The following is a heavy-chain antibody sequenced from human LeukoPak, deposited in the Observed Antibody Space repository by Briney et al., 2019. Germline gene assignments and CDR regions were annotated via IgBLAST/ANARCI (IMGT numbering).Heavy chain of an antibody. CDR1: GFTFDDYG. Sequence: PPGGSLRLSCAASGFTFDDYGMSWVRQAPGKGLEWVSGINWNGGSTGYADSVKGRFTISRDNAKNSLYLQMNSLRAEDTALYYCARGKSDYYYYMDVWGKGTTVTVSS. J-gene: IGHJ6*03. CDR2: INWNGGST. CDR3: ARGKSDYYYYMDV. V-gene: IGHV3-20*04.